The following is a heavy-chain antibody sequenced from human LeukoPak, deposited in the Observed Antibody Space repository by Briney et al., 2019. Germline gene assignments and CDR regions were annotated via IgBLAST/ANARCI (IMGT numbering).Heavy chain of an antibody. J-gene: IGHJ4*02. D-gene: IGHD6-13*01. V-gene: IGHV4-34*01. CDR2: INHSGST. CDR3: ARTDSSSWYKYFDY. CDR1: GFTVSSNY. Sequence: GSLRLSCAASGFTVSSNYMSWVRQPPGKGLEWIGEINHSGSTNYNPSLKSRVTISVDTSKNQFSLKLSSVTAADTAVYYCARTDSSSWYKYFDYWGQGTLVTVSS.